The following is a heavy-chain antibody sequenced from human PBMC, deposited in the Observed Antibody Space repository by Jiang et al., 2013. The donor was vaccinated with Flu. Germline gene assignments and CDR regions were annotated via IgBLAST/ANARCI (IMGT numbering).Heavy chain of an antibody. CDR2: ISWNSGSI. J-gene: IGHJ4*02. CDR1: GFTFDDYA. D-gene: IGHD6-19*01. V-gene: IGHV3-9*01. Sequence: QLLESGGGLVQPGRSLRLSCAASGFTFDDYAMHWVRQAPGKGLEWVSGISWNSGSIGYADSVKGRFTISRDNAKNSLYLQMNSLRAEDTALYYCAKDIVGSGWGYFDYWGQGTLVTVSS. CDR3: AKDIVGSGWGYFDY.